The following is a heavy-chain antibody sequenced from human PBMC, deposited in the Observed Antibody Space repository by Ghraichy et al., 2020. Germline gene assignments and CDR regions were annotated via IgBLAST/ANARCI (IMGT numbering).Heavy chain of an antibody. CDR3: ARSGTLLWFGELHR. D-gene: IGHD3-10*01. Sequence: ASVKVSCKASGYTFTSYDINWVRQATGQGLEWMGWMNPNSGNTGYAQKFQGRVTMTRNTSISTAYMELSSLRSEDTAVYYCARSGTLLWFGELHRWGQGTLVTVSS. J-gene: IGHJ5*02. V-gene: IGHV1-8*01. CDR1: GYTFTSYD. CDR2: MNPNSGNT.